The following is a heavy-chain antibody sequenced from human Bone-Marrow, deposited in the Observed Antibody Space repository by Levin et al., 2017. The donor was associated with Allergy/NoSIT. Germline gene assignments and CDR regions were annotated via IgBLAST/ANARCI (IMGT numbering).Heavy chain of an antibody. D-gene: IGHD3-9*01. Sequence: SGPTLVKPTQTLTLTCTFSGFSLSTSQVGVAWIRQPPGKALEWLALIYWDDDKRYSPSLRSRLTITKDTSKSQVVLTMTNVDPVDTATYYCTHTIYHSVDWCGNDYWGQGTLVTVSS. CDR2: IYWDDDK. CDR1: GFSLSTSQVG. CDR3: THTIYHSVDWCGNDY. J-gene: IGHJ4*02. V-gene: IGHV2-5*02.